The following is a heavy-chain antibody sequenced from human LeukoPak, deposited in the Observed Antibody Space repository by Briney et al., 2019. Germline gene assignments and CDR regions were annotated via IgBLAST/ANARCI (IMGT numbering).Heavy chain of an antibody. Sequence: GGSLRLSCAASGFTFSTYAMNWVRQAPGKGLEWVSAISGSGGSTYYADSVKGRFTISRDNSKDTLYLQMNSLRAEDTAVYYCAKGRGDSIPFYFDYWGQGTLVTVSS. CDR3: AKGRGDSIPFYFDY. CDR1: GFTFSTYA. CDR2: ISGSGGST. D-gene: IGHD2-21*01. J-gene: IGHJ4*02. V-gene: IGHV3-23*01.